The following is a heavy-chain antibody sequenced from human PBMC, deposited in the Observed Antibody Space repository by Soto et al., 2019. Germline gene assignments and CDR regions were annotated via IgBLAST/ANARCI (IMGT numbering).Heavy chain of an antibody. D-gene: IGHD3-9*01. Sequence: QVELVQSGPEMMQPGASVKVSCKASGFTSLSYAFHWVRQAPGQGPQWLGWINAGVDGTIYSQRYQGRLKITRDSSANIVYLEVNTLTNEDTAVYYCAREVKGVTCWDYGGQGTLVAVSS. V-gene: IGHV1-3*01. CDR3: AREVKGVTCWDY. CDR2: INAGVDGT. J-gene: IGHJ4*02. CDR1: GFTSLSYA.